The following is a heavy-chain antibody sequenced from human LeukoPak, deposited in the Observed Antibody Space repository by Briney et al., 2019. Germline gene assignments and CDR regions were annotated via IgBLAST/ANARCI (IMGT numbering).Heavy chain of an antibody. V-gene: IGHV3-30*02. J-gene: IGHJ4*02. D-gene: IGHD2-15*01. CDR2: IRYDGSNK. Sequence: PGGSLRLSXAASGFTFSSYGMHWVGQAPGKGLEWVAFIRYDGSNKYYADSVKGRFTISRDNSKNTLYLQMNSLRAEDTAVYYCAKDRGRYCSGGSCYTTHYFDYWGQGTLVTVSS. CDR1: GFTFSSYG. CDR3: AKDRGRYCSGGSCYTTHYFDY.